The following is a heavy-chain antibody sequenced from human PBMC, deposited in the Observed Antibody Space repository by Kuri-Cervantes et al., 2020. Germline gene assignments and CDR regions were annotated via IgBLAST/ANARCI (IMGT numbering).Heavy chain of an antibody. D-gene: IGHD1-1*01. J-gene: IGHJ4*02. CDR1: GFTFSSYS. CDR3: ASQETTDPREN. V-gene: IGHV3-21*01. CDR2: ISSSSSYI. Sequence: ETLSLTCAASGFTFSSYSMNWVRQAPGKGLEWVSSISSSSSYIYYADSVKGRFTISRDNAKNSLYLQMNSLRAEDTAVYYCASQETTDPRENWGQGTLVTVSS.